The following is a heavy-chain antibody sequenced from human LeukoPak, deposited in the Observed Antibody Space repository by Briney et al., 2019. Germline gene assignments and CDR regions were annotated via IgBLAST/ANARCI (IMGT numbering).Heavy chain of an antibody. CDR2: IYTSGST. D-gene: IGHD6-6*01. V-gene: IGHV4-61*02. J-gene: IGHJ6*03. CDR3: ARGGARREGYYYYYMDV. Sequence: SETLSLTCTVSGGSISSGRYYWSWVRQPAGEGLEWIRRIYTSGSTNYNPSLKSRFTISVDTSKNQFSLKLSSVTAADTAVYYCARGGARREGYYYYYMDVWGKGTTVTVSS. CDR1: GGSISSGRYY.